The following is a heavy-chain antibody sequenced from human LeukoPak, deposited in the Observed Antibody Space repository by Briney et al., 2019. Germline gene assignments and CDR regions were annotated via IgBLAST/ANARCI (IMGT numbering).Heavy chain of an antibody. CDR1: GGSFSGYY. Sequence: SETLSLTCAVYGGSFSGYYWSWIRQPPGKGLEWIGEINHSGSTNYNPSLKGRVTISVDTSKNQFSLKLSSVTAADTAVYYCARYSSSWNKYFQHWGQGTLVTVSS. D-gene: IGHD6-13*01. CDR3: ARYSSSWNKYFQH. J-gene: IGHJ1*01. V-gene: IGHV4-34*01. CDR2: INHSGST.